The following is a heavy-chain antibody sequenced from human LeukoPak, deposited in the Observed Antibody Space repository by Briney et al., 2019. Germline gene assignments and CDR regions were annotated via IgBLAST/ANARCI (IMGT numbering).Heavy chain of an antibody. CDR2: ISAYNGNT. D-gene: IGHD2-2*03. V-gene: IGHV1-18*01. CDR3: ARVLATLGYCSSTSCYLEGYGMDV. J-gene: IGHJ6*02. Sequence: ASVKVSCKASGYTFTSYGISWVRQAPGQGLEWMGWISAYNGNTNYAQKLQGRVTMTTDTSTSTAYMELRSLRSDDTAVYYCARVLATLGYCSSTSCYLEGYGMDVWGQGTRSPSP. CDR1: GYTFTSYG.